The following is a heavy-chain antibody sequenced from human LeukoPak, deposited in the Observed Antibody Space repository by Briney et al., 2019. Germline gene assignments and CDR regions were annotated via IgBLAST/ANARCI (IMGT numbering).Heavy chain of an antibody. J-gene: IGHJ3*02. Sequence: PSETLSLTCAVYGGSFSGYYWSWIRQPPGKGLEWIGEINHSGSTNYNPSLKSRVTISVDTSKNQFSLKLSSVTAADTAVYYCALKRGRHAFDIWGQGTMVTVSP. CDR1: GGSFSGYY. CDR2: INHSGST. D-gene: IGHD3-10*01. V-gene: IGHV4-34*01. CDR3: ALKRGRHAFDI.